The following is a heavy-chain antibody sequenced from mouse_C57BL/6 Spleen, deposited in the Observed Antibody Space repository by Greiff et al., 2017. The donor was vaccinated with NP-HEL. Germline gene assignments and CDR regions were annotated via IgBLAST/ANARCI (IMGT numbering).Heavy chain of an antibody. CDR1: GYTFTSYW. CDR3: ARRSDCCGGGGAY. V-gene: IGHV1-50*01. J-gene: IGHJ3*01. D-gene: IGHD1-1*02. Sequence: QVQLQQPGAELVKPGASVKLSCKASGYTFTSYWMQWVKQRPGQGLEWIGEIDPSDSYTNYNEKFKGKATLTVDTSSSTAYLQLSSLTSEDSAVYYCARRSDCCGGGGAYWGQGTLVTVSA. CDR2: IDPSDSYT.